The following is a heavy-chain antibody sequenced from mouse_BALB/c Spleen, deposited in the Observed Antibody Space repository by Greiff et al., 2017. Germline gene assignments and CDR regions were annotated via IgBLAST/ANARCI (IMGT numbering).Heavy chain of an antibody. CDR1: GYTFTSYW. V-gene: IGHV1-7*01. CDR2: INPSTGYT. J-gene: IGHJ3*01. D-gene: IGHD1-2*01. CDR3: ASCLLTTDTPFAY. Sequence: VQLQQSGADLAKPGASVKMSCKASGYTFTSYWMHWVKQRPGQGLEWIGYINPSTGYTEYNQKFKDKATLTADKSSSTAYMQLSSLTSEDSAVYYGASCLLTTDTPFAYGGEGTRVTVAA.